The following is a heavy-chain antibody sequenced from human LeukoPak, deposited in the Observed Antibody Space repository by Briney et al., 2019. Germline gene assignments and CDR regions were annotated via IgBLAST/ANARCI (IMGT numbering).Heavy chain of an antibody. CDR1: GGSISSYY. J-gene: IGHJ6*03. CDR3: SGLRDYTYDYYRDV. Sequence: SETLSLTCTVSGGSISSYYWSWIRQPPGKGLEWIGYIYYSGSTNYNPSLTSRVTISVDTSKNQFSLKLSSVTAADTAVYYCSGLRDYTYDYYRDVGGKGTPFTVSS. V-gene: IGHV4-59*12. CDR2: IYYSGST.